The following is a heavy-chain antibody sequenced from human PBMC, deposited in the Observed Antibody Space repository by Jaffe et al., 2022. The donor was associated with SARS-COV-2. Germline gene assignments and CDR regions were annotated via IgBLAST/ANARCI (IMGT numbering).Heavy chain of an antibody. D-gene: IGHD2-15*01. CDR1: GFTFSSYA. V-gene: IGHV3-30-3*01. J-gene: IGHJ6*02. CDR3: ARDYDLYCSGGSCYPAGRLDYYYYGMDV. CDR2: ISYDGSNK. Sequence: QVQLVESGGGVVQPGRSLRLSCAASGFTFSSYAMHWVRQAPGKGLEWVAVISYDGSNKYYADSVKGRFTISRDNSKNTLYLQMNSLRAEDTAVYYCARDYDLYCSGGSCYPAGRLDYYYYGMDVWGQGTTVTVSS.